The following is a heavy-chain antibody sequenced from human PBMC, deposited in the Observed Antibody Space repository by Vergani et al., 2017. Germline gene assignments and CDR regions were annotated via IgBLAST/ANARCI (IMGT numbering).Heavy chain of an antibody. Sequence: QVKLQESGPGLVKPSQTLSLTCTVSGDAVSNDGYYWSWVRQAAGKGLEWIGRIELSGSTNHSPSLRGRVAISIDTSKNQFFLRLTSVTAADTAVYYCARGTDVEGYYYYMDVWGNGTTVTVSS. D-gene: IGHD3/OR15-3a*01. CDR1: GDAVSNDGYY. CDR3: ARGTDVEGYYYYMDV. V-gene: IGHV4-61*02. CDR2: IELSGST. J-gene: IGHJ6*03.